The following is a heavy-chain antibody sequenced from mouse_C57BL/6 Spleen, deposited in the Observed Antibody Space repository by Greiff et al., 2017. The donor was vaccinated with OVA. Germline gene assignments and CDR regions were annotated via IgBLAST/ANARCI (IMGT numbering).Heavy chain of an antibody. CDR3: APIYYGYDWFAY. D-gene: IGHD2-2*01. CDR1: GFNIKEYY. J-gene: IGHJ3*01. V-gene: IGHV14-2*01. CDR2: IDPEDGET. Sequence: VQLQQSGAELVKPGASVKLSCTASGFNIKEYYMHWVKQRTEQGLEWIGRIDPEDGETKYAPKFQGKATITADTSSNTAYLQLSSLTSEDTAVYYCAPIYYGYDWFAYWGQGTLVTVSA.